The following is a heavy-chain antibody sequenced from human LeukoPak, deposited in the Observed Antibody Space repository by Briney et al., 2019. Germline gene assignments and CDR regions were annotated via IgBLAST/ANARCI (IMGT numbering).Heavy chain of an antibody. CDR1: GGSISRSSYY. V-gene: IGHV4-39*07. CDR3: ARDGLYYYGSGNLDY. Sequence: SETLSLTCTVSGGSISRSSYYWGWIRQPPGKGLEWIGSIYYSGSTYYNPSLKSRVTISVDTSKNQFSLKLSSVTAADTAVYYCARDGLYYYGSGNLDYWGQGTLVTVSS. D-gene: IGHD3-10*01. J-gene: IGHJ4*02. CDR2: IYYSGST.